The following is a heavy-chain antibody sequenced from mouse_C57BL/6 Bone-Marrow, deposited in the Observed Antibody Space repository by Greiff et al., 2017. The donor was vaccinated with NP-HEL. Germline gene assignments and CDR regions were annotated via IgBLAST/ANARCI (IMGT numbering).Heavy chain of an antibody. CDR2: IYIGNGYT. CDR3: ARWGLRRGYYAMDY. CDR1: GYTFTSYG. J-gene: IGHJ4*01. D-gene: IGHD2-4*01. Sequence: EVHLVESGAELVRPGSSVKMSCKTSGYTFTSYGINWVKQRPGQGLEWIGYIYIGNGYTEYNEKFKGKATLTSDTSSSTAYMQLSSLTSEDSAIYFCARWGLRRGYYAMDYWGQGTSVTVSS. V-gene: IGHV1-58*01.